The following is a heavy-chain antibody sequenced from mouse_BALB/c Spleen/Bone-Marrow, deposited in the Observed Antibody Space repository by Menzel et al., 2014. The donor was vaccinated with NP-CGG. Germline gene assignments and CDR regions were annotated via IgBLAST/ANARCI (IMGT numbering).Heavy chain of an antibody. CDR3: ARIYFDFDGFAY. CDR1: GFSLTDCG. CDR2: IWGGGST. Sequence: VMSVESGPGLVAPSQSLSITCTVSGFSLTDCGVSWIRQPPGKGLEWLGVIWGGGSTYYNSALKSRLSISKDNSKSQVFLKMNSLQTDDTAMYYCARIYFDFDGFAYWGQGTLVTVSA. V-gene: IGHV2-6-5*01. D-gene: IGHD2-4*01. J-gene: IGHJ3*01.